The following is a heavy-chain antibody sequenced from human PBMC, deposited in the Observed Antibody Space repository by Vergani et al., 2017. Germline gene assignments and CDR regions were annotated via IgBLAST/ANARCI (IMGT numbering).Heavy chain of an antibody. D-gene: IGHD1-26*01. CDR2: ISGSGGST. CDR1: GFTFSSYA. V-gene: IGHV3-23*01. CDR3: AKDQLWSGSYYND. Sequence: EVQLLESGGGLVQPGGSLRLSCAASGFTFSSYAMSWVRQAPGKGLEWVSAISGSGGSTYYADSVKGRFTISRDNSKNTRYLQMNSLRAEDTAVYYCAKDQLWSGSYYNDGGQGTLVTVSS. J-gene: IGHJ4*02.